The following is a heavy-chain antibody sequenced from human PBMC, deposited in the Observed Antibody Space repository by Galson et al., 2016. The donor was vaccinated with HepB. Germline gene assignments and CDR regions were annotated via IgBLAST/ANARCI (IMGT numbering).Heavy chain of an antibody. CDR1: GFTFSDHY. Sequence: SQRLSCAASGFTFSDHYIDWVRQAPGKGLEWVGRSRGKAHSYTTQYAASVKGRFAISRDESEDSLYLQMNSLKTEDTATYFCARDRVDSNGFHDYWGQETLVIVSS. V-gene: IGHV3-72*01. CDR3: ARDRVDSNGFHDY. D-gene: IGHD5-18*01. J-gene: IGHJ4*02. CDR2: SRGKAHSYTT.